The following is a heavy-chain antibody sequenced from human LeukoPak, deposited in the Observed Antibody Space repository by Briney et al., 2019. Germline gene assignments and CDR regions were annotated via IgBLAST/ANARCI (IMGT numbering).Heavy chain of an antibody. Sequence: SETLSLTCAVYGGSFSGYYWSWIRQPPGKGLEWIGEINHSGSTNYNPSLKSRVTISVDTSKNQFSLKLSSVTAADMAVYYCARGDIVVVVAATRGWFDPWGQGTLVTVSS. J-gene: IGHJ5*02. V-gene: IGHV4-34*01. CDR2: INHSGST. CDR3: ARGDIVVVVAATRGWFDP. CDR1: GGSFSGYY. D-gene: IGHD2-15*01.